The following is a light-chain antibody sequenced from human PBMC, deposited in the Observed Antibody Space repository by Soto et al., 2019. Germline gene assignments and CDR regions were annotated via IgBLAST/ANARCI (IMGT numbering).Light chain of an antibody. V-gene: IGKV4-1*01. Sequence: DIVMTQSPDSLSVSLGERATINCKSSQSVLYSSNNKNYLAWYRQRPGQPPKLLIYLASTPESGVPDRFSGSWPGTDSTLSITSLKAEDGAVFYCQQYASTPLSFGQGTKLEIK. CDR1: QSVLYSSNNKNY. CDR2: LAS. CDR3: QQYASTPLS. J-gene: IGKJ2*03.